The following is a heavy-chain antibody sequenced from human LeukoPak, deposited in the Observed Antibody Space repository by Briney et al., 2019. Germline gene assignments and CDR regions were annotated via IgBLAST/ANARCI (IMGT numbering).Heavy chain of an antibody. J-gene: IGHJ4*02. CDR2: ISGSGGST. V-gene: IGHV3-23*01. CDR3: ARELSGWNLLNETPETDY. Sequence: PGGSLRLSCAASGFTFSSYAMSWVRQAPGKGLEWVSAISGSGGSTYYADSVKGRFTISRDNAKNSLYLQMNSLRAEDTAVYYCARELSGWNLLNETPETDYWGQGTLVTASS. CDR1: GFTFSSYA. D-gene: IGHD1-26*01.